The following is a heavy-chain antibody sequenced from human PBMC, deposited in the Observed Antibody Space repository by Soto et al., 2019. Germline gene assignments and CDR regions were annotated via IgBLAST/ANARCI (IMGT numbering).Heavy chain of an antibody. CDR1: GGSISNYY. CDR2: IFYSGST. V-gene: IGHV4-59*01. CDR3: ATDSGYNYGYFRWFDP. D-gene: IGHD5-18*01. J-gene: IGHJ5*02. Sequence: QVHLQESGPRLVKPSETLSLTCTVSGGSISNYYWSWIRQPPGRGLEWIGHIFYSGSTNYNPALKSLVTIAVDTSKSHFSLKLSSVTAADTAVYYCATDSGYNYGYFRWFDPWGQGTMVTVSS.